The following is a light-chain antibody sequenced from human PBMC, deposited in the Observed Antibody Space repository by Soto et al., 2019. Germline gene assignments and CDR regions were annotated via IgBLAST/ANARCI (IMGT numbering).Light chain of an antibody. CDR2: WAS. Sequence: DIVMTQSPDSLAVSLGERATINCKSSQSVFYSSNNKNYLAWYQQKPGQPPKLLIYWASTRESGVPDRFSGSGSGTDFTLTITSLQAEDVAVYYGQQYYSTPVTFGPGTKVDIK. CDR1: QSVFYSSNNKNY. J-gene: IGKJ3*01. V-gene: IGKV4-1*01. CDR3: QQYYSTPVT.